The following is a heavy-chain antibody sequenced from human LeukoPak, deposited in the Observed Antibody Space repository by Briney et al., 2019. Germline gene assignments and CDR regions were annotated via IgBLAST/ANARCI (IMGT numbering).Heavy chain of an antibody. D-gene: IGHD6-13*01. CDR3: ASVEAAGVNFDY. J-gene: IGHJ4*02. Sequence: PSETLSLTCAVYGGSFSGYYWSWIRQPPGKGLEWIGEINHSGSTNYNPSLKSRVTISVDTSKNQFSLKLSSVTAVDTAVYYCASVEAAGVNFDYWGQGTLVTVSS. CDR1: GGSFSGYY. V-gene: IGHV4-34*01. CDR2: INHSGST.